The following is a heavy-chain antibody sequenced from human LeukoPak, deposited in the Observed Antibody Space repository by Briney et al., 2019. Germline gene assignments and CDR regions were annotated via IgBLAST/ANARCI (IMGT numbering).Heavy chain of an antibody. Sequence: GESLKISCKGSGYIFTNYWIAWVRQMPGKGLEWMGIIYPGDSDTRYSPSFQGQVTISADKSISTAYLQWSSLKASDTAMYYCARHYSISLNWFDPWGQGTLVTVSS. CDR3: ARHYSISLNWFDP. CDR1: GYIFTNYW. V-gene: IGHV5-51*01. J-gene: IGHJ5*02. CDR2: IYPGDSDT. D-gene: IGHD5-18*01.